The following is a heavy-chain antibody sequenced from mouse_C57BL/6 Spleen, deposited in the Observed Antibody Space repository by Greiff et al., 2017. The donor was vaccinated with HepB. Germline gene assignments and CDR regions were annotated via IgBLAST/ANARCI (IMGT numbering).Heavy chain of an antibody. J-gene: IGHJ1*03. CDR2: ISYSGST. V-gene: IGHV3-1*01. CDR3: ARAGTSWYFDV. D-gene: IGHD4-1*01. Sequence: VQLKQSGPGMVKPSQSLSLTCTVTGYSITSGYDWHWIRHFPGNKLEWMGYISYSGSTNYNPSLKSRISITHDTSKNHFFLKLNSVTTEDTATYYCARAGTSWYFDVWGTGTTVTVSS. CDR1: GYSITSGYD.